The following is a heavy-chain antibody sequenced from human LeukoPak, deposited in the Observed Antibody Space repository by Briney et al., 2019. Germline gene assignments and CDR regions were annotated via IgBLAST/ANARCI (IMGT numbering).Heavy chain of an antibody. CDR1: GGSISSYY. CDR2: IYTSGST. J-gene: IGHJ4*02. CDR3: AREYTAVDQLPWTCYYFDY. Sequence: SETLSLTCTVAGGSISSYYWSWIRQPAGKGLEWIGRIYTSGSTNYNPSLKSRVTMSVDTSKNQFSLKLSSVTAADTAVYYCAREYTAVDQLPWTCYYFDYWGQGTLVTVSS. D-gene: IGHD2-2*01. V-gene: IGHV4-4*07.